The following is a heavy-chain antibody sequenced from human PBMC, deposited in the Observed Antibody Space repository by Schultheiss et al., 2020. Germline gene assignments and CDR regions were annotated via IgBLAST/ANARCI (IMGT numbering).Heavy chain of an antibody. CDR3: LSQNDDRDY. CDR1: GDSISPYY. D-gene: IGHD1-1*01. J-gene: IGHJ4*02. V-gene: IGHV4-39*01. Sequence: SETLSLTCTVSGDSISPYYWGWIRQPPGKGLEWIGSISYSGSTHYNPSLKSRVTISVDTSKNQFSLRLSSVTAADTAVYYCLSQNDDRDYWGQGTLVTVSS. CDR2: ISYSGST.